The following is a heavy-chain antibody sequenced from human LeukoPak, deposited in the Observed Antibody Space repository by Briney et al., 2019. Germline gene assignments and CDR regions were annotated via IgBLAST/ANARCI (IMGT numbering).Heavy chain of an antibody. J-gene: IGHJ4*02. CDR2: IGTNGRAT. D-gene: IGHD2-8*02. CDR1: GFTLSGYA. CDR3: VKGQGVVYDPTFDY. V-gene: IGHV3-64D*09. Sequence: GGSLRLSCSVSGFTLSGYAMHWIRQAPGKGLEFVSSIGTNGRATYYADSVQGRFIISRDSSNNILYLQMSSLRAEDTAVYYCVKGQGVVYDPTFDYWGQGTLVTVSS.